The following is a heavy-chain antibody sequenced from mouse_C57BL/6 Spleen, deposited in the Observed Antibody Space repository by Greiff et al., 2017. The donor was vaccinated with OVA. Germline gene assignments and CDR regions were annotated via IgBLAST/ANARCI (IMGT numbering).Heavy chain of an antibody. CDR3: AREATVVAKYFDV. J-gene: IGHJ1*03. CDR1: GYTFTSYD. D-gene: IGHD1-1*01. V-gene: IGHV1-85*01. Sequence: QVHVKQSGPELVKPGASVKLSCKASGYTFTSYDINWVKQRPGQGLEWIGWIYPRDGSTKYNEKFKGKATLTVDTSSSTAYMELHSLTSEDSAVYFCAREATVVAKYFDVWGTGTTVTVSS. CDR2: IYPRDGST.